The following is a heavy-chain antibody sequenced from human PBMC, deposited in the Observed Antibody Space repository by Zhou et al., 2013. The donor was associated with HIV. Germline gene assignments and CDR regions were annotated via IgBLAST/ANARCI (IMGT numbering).Heavy chain of an antibody. J-gene: IGHJ4*01. V-gene: IGHV1-69*05. D-gene: IGHD2-15*01. CDR1: GGTFRNYA. CDR2: IIPVFGTP. Sequence: QVQLVQSGAEVKKPGSSVKVSCKASGGTFRNYAVSWVRQAPGQGLEWMGGIIPVFGTPNYAQKFQGRLTMTTDTSTSTAYMEVSSLRSQDTAVYYCARAVVGASSFDYWGPEPWSPSPQ. CDR3: ARAVVGASSFDY.